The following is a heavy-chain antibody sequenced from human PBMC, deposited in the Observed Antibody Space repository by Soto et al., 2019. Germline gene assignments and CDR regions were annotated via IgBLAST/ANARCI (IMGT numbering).Heavy chain of an antibody. V-gene: IGHV4-59*02. J-gene: IGHJ4*02. CDR3: AREQYNWKL. D-gene: IGHD1-20*01. CDR1: GVSVTGYS. CDR2: VDRTGNT. Sequence: SEAQSLTCSVSGVSVTGYSCTWIRHSPAKGLEWIGYVDRTGNTYYKPSVKSRVAISLDASKNQVSLRLRSVTAADTAVYYCAREQYNWKLWGQGTLVTVSS.